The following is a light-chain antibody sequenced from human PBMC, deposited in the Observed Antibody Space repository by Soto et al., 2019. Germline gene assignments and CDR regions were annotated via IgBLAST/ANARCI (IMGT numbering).Light chain of an antibody. V-gene: IGKV3-15*01. CDR1: QSVSSN. CDR3: QQYNSWPPLT. CDR2: GAS. J-gene: IGKJ4*01. Sequence: EIVMTQSPATLSVSPGEGATLSCRHSQSVSSNLAWYQQKPGQALRLLIYGASTRATGIPARFSGSGSGTEFTLTITSLQSEDFAVYYCQQYNSWPPLTFGGGTKVEIK.